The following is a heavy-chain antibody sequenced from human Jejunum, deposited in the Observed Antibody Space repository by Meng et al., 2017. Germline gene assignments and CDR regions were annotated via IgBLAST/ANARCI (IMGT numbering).Heavy chain of an antibody. J-gene: IGHJ4*02. D-gene: IGHD6-19*01. CDR3: ARKGGTYSTGHFPHFDY. V-gene: IGHV4-4*02. Sequence: QGPRQEPGPGLGKPSGTLFLTCAVSGDSISMDNWWSWVRQPPGKGPEWIGDIFRTGTSNYSPSLRSRVAIYMDKSKNQFSLSLNSVTAADTAVYYCARKGGTYSTGHFPHFDYWGQGTLVTVSS. CDR2: IFRTGTS. CDR1: GDSISMDNW.